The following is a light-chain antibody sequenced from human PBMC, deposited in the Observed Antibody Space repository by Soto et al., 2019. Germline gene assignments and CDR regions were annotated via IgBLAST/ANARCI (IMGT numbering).Light chain of an antibody. V-gene: IGLV2-14*01. CDR1: SSDVGGYNF. Sequence: QSVLTQPASVSGSPGQSITISCTGTSSDVGGYNFVSWYQQHPGKAPKLMIYDVSNRPSGVSNRFSGSKSANTASLTISGLQADDEADYYCTSYTSSNTLYVFGPGTKVTVL. J-gene: IGLJ1*01. CDR3: TSYTSSNTLYV. CDR2: DVS.